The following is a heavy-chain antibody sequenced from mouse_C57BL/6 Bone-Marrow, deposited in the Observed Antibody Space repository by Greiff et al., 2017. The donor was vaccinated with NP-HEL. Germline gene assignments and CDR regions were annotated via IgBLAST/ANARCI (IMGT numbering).Heavy chain of an antibody. Sequence: QVQLQQSGAELMKPGASVKLSCKPTGYKFPGYWKEWVKQRPGHGLEWIGEILPGSGSTNYNEKFKGKATFTADTSSNTAYMQLSSLTTEDSAIYYCATGGNYPYAMDYWGQGTSVTVSS. CDR2: ILPGSGST. V-gene: IGHV1-9*01. J-gene: IGHJ4*01. D-gene: IGHD2-1*01. CDR3: ATGGNYPYAMDY. CDR1: GYKFPGYW.